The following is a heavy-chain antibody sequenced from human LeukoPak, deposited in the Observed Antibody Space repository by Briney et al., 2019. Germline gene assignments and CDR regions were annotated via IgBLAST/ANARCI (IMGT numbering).Heavy chain of an antibody. Sequence: SETLSLTCTVSGGSISSYYWSWIRQPPGKGLEWIGYIYYSGSTNYIPSLKSRVTISVDTSKNQFSLKLSSVTAADTAVYYCARVRWGSYYSPRVHDAFDIWGQGTMVTVSS. CDR3: ARVRWGSYYSPRVHDAFDI. V-gene: IGHV4-59*01. CDR1: GGSISSYY. D-gene: IGHD1-26*01. J-gene: IGHJ3*02. CDR2: IYYSGST.